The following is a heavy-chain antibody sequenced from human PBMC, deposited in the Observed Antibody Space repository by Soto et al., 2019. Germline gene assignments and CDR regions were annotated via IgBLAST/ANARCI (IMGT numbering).Heavy chain of an antibody. CDR1: GYTFTNYG. CDR3: ARVKSVATIVDY. J-gene: IGHJ4*02. D-gene: IGHD5-12*01. Sequence: QVQLVQSGAEVKKPGASVKVSCKTSGYTFTNYGISWVRQAPGQGLEWMGWISLYNGHTNYAQKLQGRVTMNTDTSTSTAYMELRSLRSDETAVYSCARVKSVATIVDYWGQGTLVTVSS. V-gene: IGHV1-18*01. CDR2: ISLYNGHT.